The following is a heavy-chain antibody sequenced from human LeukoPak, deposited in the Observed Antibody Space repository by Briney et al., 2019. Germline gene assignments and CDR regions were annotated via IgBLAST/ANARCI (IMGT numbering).Heavy chain of an antibody. Sequence: PSETLSLTCTVSGGYINSGNYYWNWIRQPAGKGLEWIGRIYISGAINYNPFLKSRVTISVDTSKKQFSLKLTSVTAADTAVYYCASGGVGARPDWGQGTLVIVSS. CDR1: GGYINSGNYY. J-gene: IGHJ4*02. CDR3: ASGGVGARPD. D-gene: IGHD1-26*01. V-gene: IGHV4-61*02. CDR2: IYISGAI.